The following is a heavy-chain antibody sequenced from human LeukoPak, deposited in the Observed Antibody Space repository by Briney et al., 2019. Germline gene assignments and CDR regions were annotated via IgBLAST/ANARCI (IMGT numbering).Heavy chain of an antibody. CDR3: ARSVRYFDL. Sequence: SETLSLTCAVYGGSFSCYYWSWLRQPPGKGLEWIGEINHSGNTNYNPSLKSRVTISVDTSKNQFSLKLSSVTASDTAVYYCARSVRYFDLWGRGTLVTVSS. V-gene: IGHV4-34*01. D-gene: IGHD5/OR15-5a*01. CDR2: INHSGNT. CDR1: GGSFSCYY. J-gene: IGHJ2*01.